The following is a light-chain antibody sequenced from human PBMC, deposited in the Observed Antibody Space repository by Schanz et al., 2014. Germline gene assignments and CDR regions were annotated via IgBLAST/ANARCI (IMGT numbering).Light chain of an antibody. J-gene: IGKJ1*01. CDR1: QSIITGY. CDR2: AAS. Sequence: EIVLTQSPGTLSLSPGERATLSCRASQSIITGYLAWYQQKPGQAPRLLISAASDRATGIPDRFSGSGSGTDFTLTISSLQSEDFAVYYCQQYHNWPPWTFGQGTKVDIK. V-gene: IGKV3-20*01. CDR3: QQYHNWPPWT.